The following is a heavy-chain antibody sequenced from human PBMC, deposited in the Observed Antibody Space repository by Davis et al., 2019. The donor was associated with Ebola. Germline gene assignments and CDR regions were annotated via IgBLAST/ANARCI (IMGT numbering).Heavy chain of an antibody. CDR3: VRFGRGAF. CDR1: DGSISGHY. Sequence: PGGSLRLSCTVSDGSISGHYWNWFRQPPGKGLEWIGFISGSGRTSYNPSLKSRVTISADRSKNQFSLNLRSVTAADTAVYYCVRFGRGAFWGQGTLVTVSS. D-gene: IGHD3-16*01. CDR2: ISGSGRT. J-gene: IGHJ4*02. V-gene: IGHV4-59*11.